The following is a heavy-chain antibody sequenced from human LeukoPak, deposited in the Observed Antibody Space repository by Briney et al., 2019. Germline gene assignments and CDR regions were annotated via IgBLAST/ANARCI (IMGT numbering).Heavy chain of an antibody. CDR2: INAYNGNT. CDR1: GYTFTLYG. Sequence: ASVTVSCQSSGYTFTLYGISWLRQAPGQGLAWMGWINAYNGNTHYAQKLQGRVTMTTDTSTRTSSMEPRSLPYDDKDGYYLTSDSSLVATASGYWGQRPLVTVSS. D-gene: IGHD5-18*01. V-gene: IGHV1-18*04. J-gene: IGHJ4*02. CDR3: TSDSSLVATASGY.